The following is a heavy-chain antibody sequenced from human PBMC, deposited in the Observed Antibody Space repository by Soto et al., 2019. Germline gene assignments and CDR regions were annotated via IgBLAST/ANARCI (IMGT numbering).Heavy chain of an antibody. CDR1: GGSISSGDNY. D-gene: IGHD3-22*01. J-gene: IGHJ4*02. CDR2: IYYSGST. CDR3: ARVRAGATYSYDSTGFDH. Sequence: QVQLQESGPGLVKPSQTLSLTCTVSGGSISSGDNYWSWIRQHPGKGLEWIGSIYYSGSTYYNPSLGRRVTISVDTSKNQFSLKLSSVTAADSAVYYCARVRAGATYSYDSTGFDHWGQGSLVTVSS. V-gene: IGHV4-31*03.